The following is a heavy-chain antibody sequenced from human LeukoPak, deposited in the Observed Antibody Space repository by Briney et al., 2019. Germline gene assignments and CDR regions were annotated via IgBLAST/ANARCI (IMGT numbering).Heavy chain of an antibody. Sequence: SETLSLTCTVSGGSISSSSYYWSWIRQPPGKGLEWIGYIYYSGSTNYNPSLKSRVTISVDTSKNQFSLKLSSVTAADTAVYYCARESEAYYDSSGPSRAFDIWGQGTMVTVSS. CDR1: GGSISSSSYY. J-gene: IGHJ3*02. CDR3: ARESEAYYDSSGPSRAFDI. CDR2: IYYSGST. D-gene: IGHD3-22*01. V-gene: IGHV4-61*01.